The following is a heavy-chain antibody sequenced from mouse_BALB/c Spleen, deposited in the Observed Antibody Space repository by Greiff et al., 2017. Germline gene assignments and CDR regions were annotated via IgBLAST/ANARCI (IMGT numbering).Heavy chain of an antibody. CDR3: ARDGGNYGGPYFDY. CDR2: IWGDGST. D-gene: IGHD1-1*02. V-gene: IGHV2-6-7*01. J-gene: IGHJ2*01. CDR1: GFSLTGYG. Sequence: VQLQESGPGLVAPSQSLSITCTVSGFSLTGYGVNWVRQPPGKGLEWLGMIWGDGSTDYNSALKSRLSISKDNSKSQVFLKMNSLQTDDTARYYCARDGGNYGGPYFDYWGQGTTLTVSS.